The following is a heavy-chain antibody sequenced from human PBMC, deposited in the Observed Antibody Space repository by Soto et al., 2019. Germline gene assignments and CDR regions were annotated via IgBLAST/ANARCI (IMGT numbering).Heavy chain of an antibody. Sequence: QVQLVQSGAEVKKPGAEVKVSCKASGYTFTTYGISWVRQAPGQGLAWMGWRSAYNSNTKDAQKFQGRVTMTTDTSTHRDYMELKSLRSDDTAIYYCSRGWFGEFLEYFDYWGQGTLVTVSS. CDR3: SRGWFGEFLEYFDY. J-gene: IGHJ4*02. CDR2: RSAYNSNT. D-gene: IGHD3-10*01. CDR1: GYTFTTYG. V-gene: IGHV1-18*01.